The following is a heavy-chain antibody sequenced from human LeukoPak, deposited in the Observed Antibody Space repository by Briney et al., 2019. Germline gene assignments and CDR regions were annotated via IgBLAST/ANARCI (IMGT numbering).Heavy chain of an antibody. D-gene: IGHD2-2*01. Sequence: PSETLSLTCTVSGGSISSYHWSWIRQPAGKGLEWIGRIHSTGSTNYNPSLKSRVTISVDTSKNQFSLKLSSVIAADTAVYYCARTTEGYCSSASCFGFSYSYYMDVWGKGTTVTVSS. J-gene: IGHJ6*03. CDR2: IHSTGST. V-gene: IGHV4-4*07. CDR3: ARTTEGYCSSASCFGFSYSYYMDV. CDR1: GGSISSYH.